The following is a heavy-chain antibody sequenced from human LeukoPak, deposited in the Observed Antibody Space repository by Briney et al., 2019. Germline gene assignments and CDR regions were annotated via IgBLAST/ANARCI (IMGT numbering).Heavy chain of an antibody. CDR2: INPNSGGT. D-gene: IGHD6-6*01. J-gene: IGHJ4*02. Sequence: ASVTVSCKASGYTFTGYYMHWVRQAPGQGLEWMGWINPNSGGTNYAQKFQGRVTMTRDTSISTAYMELSRLRSDDTAVYYCARGSIAARYLVDYWGQGTLVTVSS. CDR3: ARGSIAARYLVDY. V-gene: IGHV1-2*02. CDR1: GYTFTGYY.